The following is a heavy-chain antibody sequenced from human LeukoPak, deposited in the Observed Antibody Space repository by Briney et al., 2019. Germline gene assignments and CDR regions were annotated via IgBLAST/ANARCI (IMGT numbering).Heavy chain of an antibody. CDR2: IYYSGST. D-gene: IGHD1-26*01. V-gene: IGHV4-59*11. CDR1: GGPISIPY. J-gene: IGHJ4*02. CDR3: ARRKLVGGSSFDY. Sequence: SETLSLTRSFAGGPISIPYRNRIRQPPGKGLGGIWYIYYSGSTNYNPSLKSRVTISVDTSKNQLSLKLSSVTAADTDVYYCARRKLVGGSSFDYWGQGTLVTVSS.